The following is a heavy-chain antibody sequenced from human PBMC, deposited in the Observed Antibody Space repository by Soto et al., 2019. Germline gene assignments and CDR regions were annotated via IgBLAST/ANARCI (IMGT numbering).Heavy chain of an antibody. CDR2: IIPILGIA. CDR3: ARADAAVADDAFDI. CDR1: GGTFSSYT. V-gene: IGHV1-69*02. J-gene: IGHJ3*02. Sequence: QVPLVQSGAEVKKPGSSVKVSCKASGGTFSSYTISWVRQAPGQGLEWMGRIIPILGIANYAQKFQGRVTITADKSTSTAYMELSSLRSEDTAVYYCARADAAVADDAFDIWGQGTMVTVSS. D-gene: IGHD6-19*01.